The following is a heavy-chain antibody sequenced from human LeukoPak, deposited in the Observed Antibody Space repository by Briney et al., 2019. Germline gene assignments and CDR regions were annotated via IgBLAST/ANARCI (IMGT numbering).Heavy chain of an antibody. V-gene: IGHV3-23*01. CDR3: AREGSSGYWGLDY. D-gene: IGHD3-22*01. CDR2: ISGSGGST. J-gene: IGHJ4*02. Sequence: PGGSLRLSCTASGFTFSITYMAWVRQAPGKGLEWVSAISGSGGSTYYADSVKGRFTISRDNSKNTLYLQMNSLRAEDTAVYYCAREGSSGYWGLDYWGQGTLVTVSS. CDR1: GFTFSITY.